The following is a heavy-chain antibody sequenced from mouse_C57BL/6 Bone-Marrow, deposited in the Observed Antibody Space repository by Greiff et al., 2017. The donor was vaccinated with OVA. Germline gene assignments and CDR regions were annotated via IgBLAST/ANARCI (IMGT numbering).Heavy chain of an antibody. D-gene: IGHD1-1*01. CDR2: IYPGDGDT. J-gene: IGHJ3*01. CDR3: ARGGRYYYYSSSLFAY. CDR1: GYAFSSYW. Sequence: QVQLQQSGAELVKPGASVKISCKASGYAFSSYWMNWVKQRPGKGLEWIGQIYPGDGDTNYNGKFKGKATLTADKSSSTAYMQLSSLTSEDSAVYFCARGGRYYYYSSSLFAYWGQGTLVTVSA. V-gene: IGHV1-80*01.